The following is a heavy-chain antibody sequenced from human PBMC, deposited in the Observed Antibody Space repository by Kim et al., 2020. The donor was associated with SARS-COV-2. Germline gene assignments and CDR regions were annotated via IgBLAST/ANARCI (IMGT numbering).Heavy chain of an antibody. V-gene: IGHV3-7*03. D-gene: IGHD3-16*01. CDR1: GFTFSDYW. CDR3: ARAPTGEY. Sequence: GGSLRLSCVASGFTFSDYWMSWVRQAPGKGLQWVASMKEDGSEKYHVDSVKGRFTIFRDSAKNSLYLQMSSLRAEDTAVYWCARAPTGEYWGQGTLVTVSS. J-gene: IGHJ4*02. CDR2: MKEDGSEK.